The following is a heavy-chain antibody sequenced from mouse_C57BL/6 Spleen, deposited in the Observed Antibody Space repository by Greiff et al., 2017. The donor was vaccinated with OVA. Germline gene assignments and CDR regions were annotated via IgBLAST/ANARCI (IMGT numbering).Heavy chain of an antibody. CDR2: IYPGDGDT. CDR3: ARWLLRYFDV. Sequence: QVQLKESGPELVKPGASVKISCKASGYAFSSSWMNWVKQRPGKGLEWIGRIYPGDGDTNYNGKFKGKATLTADKSSSTAYMQLSSLTAEDAAVYFGARWLLRYFDVWGTGTTVTVAS. V-gene: IGHV1-82*01. J-gene: IGHJ1*03. D-gene: IGHD2-3*01. CDR1: GYAFSSSW.